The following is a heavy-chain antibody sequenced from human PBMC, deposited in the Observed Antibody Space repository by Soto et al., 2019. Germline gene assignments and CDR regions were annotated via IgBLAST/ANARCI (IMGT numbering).Heavy chain of an antibody. J-gene: IGHJ6*02. CDR1: GFTFSSYA. CDR2: ISYDGSNK. D-gene: IGHD2-2*01. V-gene: IGHV3-30-3*01. CDR3: ARDRSEYQLPYYYYYGMDV. Sequence: GGSLRLSCAASGFTFSSYAMHWVRQAPGKGLEWVAVISYDGSNKYYADSVKGRFTISRDNSKNTLYLQMNSLRAEDTAVYYCARDRSEYQLPYYYYYGMDVWGQGTTVTVSS.